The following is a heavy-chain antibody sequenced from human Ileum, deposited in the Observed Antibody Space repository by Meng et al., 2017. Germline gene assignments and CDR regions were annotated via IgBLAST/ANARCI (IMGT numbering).Heavy chain of an antibody. CDR1: GGSFSGYY. CDR2: ISHSGST. D-gene: IGHD6-6*01. CDR3: ARGGVAARLGT. J-gene: IGHJ4*02. V-gene: IGHV4-34*01. Sequence: QGHLQQGGAGLLKPSETLALTCAANGGSFSGYYWGWIRQPPGKGLEWIGEISHSGSTHYNPSLKSRLTISVDTSNIQFSLKLNSVTAADTAVYYCARGGVAARLGTWGQGALVTVSS.